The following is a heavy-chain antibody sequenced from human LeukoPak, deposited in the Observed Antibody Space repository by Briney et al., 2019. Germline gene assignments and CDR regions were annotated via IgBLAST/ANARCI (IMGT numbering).Heavy chain of an antibody. D-gene: IGHD3-10*01. CDR1: GFTVSSNY. V-gene: IGHV3-66*01. J-gene: IGHJ4*02. CDR3: AKDRWYDGESGYFDR. CDR2: IYSGGST. Sequence: PGGSLRLSCAASGFTVSSNYMSWVRQAPGKGLEWVSVIYSGGSTYYADSVKGRFTISRDNSNNTLYLRLNSLRAEDTAIYFCAKDRWYDGESGYFDRWGRGTLVTVSS.